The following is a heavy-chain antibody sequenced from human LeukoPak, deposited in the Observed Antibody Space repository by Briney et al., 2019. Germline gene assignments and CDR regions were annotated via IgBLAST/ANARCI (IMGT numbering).Heavy chain of an antibody. J-gene: IGHJ6*02. CDR1: GFTVSSNY. Sequence: GGSPRLSCAASGFTVSSNYMSWVRQAPGKGLEWVSVIYSGGSTYYADSVKGRFTISRDNSKNTLYLQMNSLRAEDTAVYYCARSLALYYYGMDVWGQGTTVTVSS. CDR2: IYSGGST. V-gene: IGHV3-53*01. CDR3: ARSLALYYYGMDV.